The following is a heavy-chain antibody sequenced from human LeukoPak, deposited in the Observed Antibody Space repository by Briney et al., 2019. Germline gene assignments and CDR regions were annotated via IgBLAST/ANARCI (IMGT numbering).Heavy chain of an antibody. CDR1: GFTFSSYG. J-gene: IGHJ4*02. Sequence: GGSLRLSCAASGFTFSSYGMHWVRQAPGKGLEWVAVISYDGSNKYYADSVKGRFTISRDNSKNTLYLQMNSLRAEDTAVYYCAKELYYDYVWGSSPLDYWGQGTLVTVSP. CDR2: ISYDGSNK. V-gene: IGHV3-30*18. D-gene: IGHD3-16*01. CDR3: AKELYYDYVWGSSPLDY.